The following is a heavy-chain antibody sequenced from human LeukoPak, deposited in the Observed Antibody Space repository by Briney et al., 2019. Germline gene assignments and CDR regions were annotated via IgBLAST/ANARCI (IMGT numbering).Heavy chain of an antibody. Sequence: GGSLRLSCAASGFTFSSYGMHWVRQAPGKGLEWVAFIRYDGSNKYYADSVKGRFTISRDDSKNTLYLQMNSLRAEDTAVYYCAKDGYDSSGYLDYWGQGTLVTVSS. CDR2: IRYDGSNK. V-gene: IGHV3-30*02. J-gene: IGHJ4*02. CDR1: GFTFSSYG. D-gene: IGHD3-22*01. CDR3: AKDGYDSSGYLDY.